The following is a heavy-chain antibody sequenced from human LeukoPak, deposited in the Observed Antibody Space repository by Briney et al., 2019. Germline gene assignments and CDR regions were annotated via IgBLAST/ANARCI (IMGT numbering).Heavy chain of an antibody. CDR3: GRGYDFWSGYGP. CDR1: GGSFSGYY. CDR2: INHSGST. D-gene: IGHD3-3*01. V-gene: IGHV4-34*01. Sequence: SETLSLTCAVYGGSFSGYYWSWIRQPPGKGLEWIGEINHSGSTNYNPSLKSRVTISVDTSKNQFSLKLSSVTAADTAVYYCGRGYDFWSGYGPWGQGTLVTVSS. J-gene: IGHJ5*02.